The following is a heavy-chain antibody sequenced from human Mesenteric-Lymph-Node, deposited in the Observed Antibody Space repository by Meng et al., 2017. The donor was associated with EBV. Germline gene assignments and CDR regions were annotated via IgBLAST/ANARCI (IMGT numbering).Heavy chain of an antibody. CDR1: GGSFSGYY. J-gene: IGHJ5*02. CDR3: ARGKTVGRSPWFDP. V-gene: IGHV4-34*01. CDR2: SNQSGST. Sequence: QVNLQQWGAGLLTPSVTLSLTCAVYGGSFSGYYWTWIRQSPGKGLEWIGESNQSGSTSYNPSLKRRVTISVDTSQNQFSLKLSSVTAADTAVYYCARGKTVGRSPWFDPWGQGTLVTVSS. D-gene: IGHD4-11*01.